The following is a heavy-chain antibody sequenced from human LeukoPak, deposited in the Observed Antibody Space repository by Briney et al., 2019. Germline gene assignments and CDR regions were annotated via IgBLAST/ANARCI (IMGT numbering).Heavy chain of an antibody. D-gene: IGHD2-15*01. V-gene: IGHV3-33*01. J-gene: IGHJ4*02. CDR1: GFSFSTYG. CDR3: ARAPAYCSGGACYFDY. CDR2: IWYDGNNK. Sequence: GGSLRLSCAASGFSFSTYGMHWVRQAPGKGLEWVAVIWYDGNNKYYADSVKGRFTISRDNSKNTLFLQMNSLRAEDSAVYYCARAPAYCSGGACYFDYWGQGTLVTVSS.